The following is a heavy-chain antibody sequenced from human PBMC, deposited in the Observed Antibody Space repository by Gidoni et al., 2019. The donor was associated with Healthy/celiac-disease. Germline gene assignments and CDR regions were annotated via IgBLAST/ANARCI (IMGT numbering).Heavy chain of an antibody. Sequence: EVQLVESGGGLVQPGGSLRLPCAASGFTFSSYELHWVRQAPGKRVGWVSYISSSGTTIYYADSVQCRFTISRDNAKNSLYLQMNSLRAEDTAVYYCARGPWYSSSSGLHLGWFDPWGQGTLVTVSS. CDR3: ARGPWYSSSSGLHLGWFDP. CDR1: GFTFSSYE. J-gene: IGHJ5*02. CDR2: ISSSGTTI. V-gene: IGHV3-48*03. D-gene: IGHD6-6*01.